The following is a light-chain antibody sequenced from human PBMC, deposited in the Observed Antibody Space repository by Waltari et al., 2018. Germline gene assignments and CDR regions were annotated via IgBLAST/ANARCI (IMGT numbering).Light chain of an antibody. V-gene: IGLV1-40*01. J-gene: IGLJ2*01. CDR1: RSNIGAGYA. CDR2: GNS. CDR3: QSYDSSLSGGV. Sequence: QSVLTQPPSVSGAPGQRVTISCPGSRSNIGAGYAVPWYQQLPGTAPKLLIYGNSNRPSGVPDRFSGSKSGTSASLAITGLQAEDEADYYCQSYDSSLSGGVFGGGTKLTVL.